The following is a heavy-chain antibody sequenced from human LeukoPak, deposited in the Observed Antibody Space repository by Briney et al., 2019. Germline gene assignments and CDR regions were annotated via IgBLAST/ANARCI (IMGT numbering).Heavy chain of an antibody. CDR3: ARDVGGDYAFDY. V-gene: IGHV4-31*03. Sequence: SETLSLTCTVSGGSISSGGYYWSWIRQHPGKGLEWIGYIYYSGSTYYNPSLKSRVTISVDTSKNQFPLKLSSVTAADTAVYYCARDVGGDYAFDYWGQGTLVTVSS. D-gene: IGHD4-17*01. J-gene: IGHJ4*02. CDR1: GGSISSGGYY. CDR2: IYYSGST.